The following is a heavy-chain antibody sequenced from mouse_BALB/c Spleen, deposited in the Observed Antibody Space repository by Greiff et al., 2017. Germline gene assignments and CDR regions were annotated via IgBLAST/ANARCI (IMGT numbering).Heavy chain of an antibody. J-gene: IGHJ3*01. V-gene: IGHV1S81*02. CDR3: ASPMITTAWFAY. Sequence: QVQLQQPGAELVKPGASVKLSCKASGYTFTSYWMHWVKQRPGQGLEWIGEINPSNGRTNYNEKFKSKATLTVDKSSSTAYMQLSSLTSEDSAVYYCASPMITTAWFAYWGQGTLVTVSA. CDR2: INPSNGRT. CDR1: GYTFTSYW. D-gene: IGHD2-4*01.